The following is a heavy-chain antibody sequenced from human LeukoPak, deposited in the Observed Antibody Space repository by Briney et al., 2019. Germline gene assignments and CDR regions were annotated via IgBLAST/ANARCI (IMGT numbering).Heavy chain of an antibody. CDR1: GYTFSRHD. J-gene: IGHJ4*02. Sequence: ASVKVSCKTSGYTFSRHDITWVRQAPGQGPEWMGWISTNSDNTVYAQKLQGRVTMATDSSTNTAYMELRSLRSDDTAVYYCATGYSSSWYLVYWGQGTLVTVSS. D-gene: IGHD6-13*01. CDR3: ATGYSSSWYLVY. CDR2: ISTNSDNT. V-gene: IGHV1-18*01.